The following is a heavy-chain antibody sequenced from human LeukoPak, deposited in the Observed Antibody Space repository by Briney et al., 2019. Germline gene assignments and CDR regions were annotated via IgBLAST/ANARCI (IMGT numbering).Heavy chain of an antibody. D-gene: IGHD6-19*01. V-gene: IGHV3-21*01. CDR3: ARGYSSGWYSPRN. Sequence: GGSLRLSCAASGFTFSSYSMNWVRQAPGKGLEWVSSISSSSSYIYYADSVKGPFTISRDNAKNSLYLQMNSLRAEDTAVYYCARGYSSGWYSPRNWGQGTLVTVSS. CDR2: ISSSSSYI. CDR1: GFTFSSYS. J-gene: IGHJ4*02.